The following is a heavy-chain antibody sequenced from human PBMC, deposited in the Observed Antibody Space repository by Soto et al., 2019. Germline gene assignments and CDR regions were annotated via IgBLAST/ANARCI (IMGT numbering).Heavy chain of an antibody. D-gene: IGHD2-2*01. CDR3: ARIADCSTTSGSFPSRFHIRGYYYYYGLDV. CDR2: ISTYNGNS. J-gene: IGHJ6*02. CDR1: GYTFTSYG. V-gene: IGHV1-18*01. Sequence: QGQLVQSGAEVKKPGASVKVSCKASGYTFTSYGISWVRQAPGQGLEWVGWISTYNGNSNYAQEYHGRVTMTTDTAKSTAYMEISSLRSDDTAVDYCARIADCSTTSGSFPSRFHIRGYYYYYGLDVWGQGTTVTVSS.